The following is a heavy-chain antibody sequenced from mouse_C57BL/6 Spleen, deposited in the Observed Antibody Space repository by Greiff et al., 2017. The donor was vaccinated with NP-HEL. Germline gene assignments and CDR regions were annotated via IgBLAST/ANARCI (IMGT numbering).Heavy chain of an antibody. D-gene: IGHD1-1*01. CDR1: GFTFSSYG. V-gene: IGHV5-6*01. CDR3: ARFTTVVATPYYFDY. J-gene: IGHJ2*01. Sequence: EVQLVESGGDLVKPGGSLKLSCAASGFTFSSYGMSWVRQTPDKRLEWVATISSGGSYTYYPDSVKGRFTISRDNAKNTLYLQMSSLKSEDTAMYYCARFTTVVATPYYFDYWGQGTTLTVSS. CDR2: ISSGGSYT.